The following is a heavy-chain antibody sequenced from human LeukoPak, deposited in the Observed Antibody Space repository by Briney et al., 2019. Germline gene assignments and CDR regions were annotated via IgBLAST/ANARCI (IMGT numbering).Heavy chain of an antibody. V-gene: IGHV3-49*03. CDR1: GFTFGDYA. CDR3: TRDTPDYGDYAGRVDY. Sequence: PGRSLRLSCTASGFTFGDYAMSWFRQAPGKGLEWVGFIRSKAYGGTTEYAASVKGRFTIPRDDSKSIAYLQMNSLKTEDTAVYYCTRDTPDYGDYAGRVDYWGQGTLVTVSS. D-gene: IGHD4-17*01. CDR2: IRSKAYGGTT. J-gene: IGHJ4*02.